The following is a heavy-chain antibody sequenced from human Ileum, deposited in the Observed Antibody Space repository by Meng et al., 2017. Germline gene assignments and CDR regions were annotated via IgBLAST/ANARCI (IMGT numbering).Heavy chain of an antibody. CDR1: DYTFTTFG. V-gene: IGHV1-18*01. J-gene: IGHJ4*02. CDR2: IDPGNGNR. Sequence: QVQPVQSGPEVKKPGASVKVSCKASDYTFTTFGISWARQAPGQGLEWMGWIDPGNGNRNFAQKFQDRITLTTDTTTTTAYMELRSLRSDDTAIFYCARDRQWVFDYWGQGTLVTVSS. D-gene: IGHD6-19*01. CDR3: ARDRQWVFDY.